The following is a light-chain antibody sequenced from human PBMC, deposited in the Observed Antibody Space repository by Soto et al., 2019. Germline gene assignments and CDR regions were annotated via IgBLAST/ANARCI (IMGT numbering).Light chain of an antibody. J-gene: IGLJ2*01. CDR3: QSYDSSLSGVV. CDR1: SSNIGAGYD. Sequence: QSVLTQPPSVSGAPGQRVTISCTGSSSNIGAGYDVHWYQQLPGTAPKRLIYGNSNRPSGVPARLSGSKSGTSASLAITGLQAEDEADYYCQSYDSSLSGVVFGGGTKLTVL. CDR2: GNS. V-gene: IGLV1-40*01.